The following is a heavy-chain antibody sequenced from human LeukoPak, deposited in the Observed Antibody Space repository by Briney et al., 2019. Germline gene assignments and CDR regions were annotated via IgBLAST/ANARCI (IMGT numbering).Heavy chain of an antibody. V-gene: IGHV3-11*05. D-gene: IGHD3-10*01. J-gene: IGHJ4*02. CDR2: ISSSSSYT. CDR1: GFTLSDYY. Sequence: KPGGSLRLSCAASGFTLSDYYMSWIRQAPGKGLEWVSYISSSSSYTNYADSVKGRFTISRDNAKNSLYLQMNSLRAEDTAVYYCARVDNYYGSGSETFDYWGQGTLVTVSS. CDR3: ARVDNYYGSGSETFDY.